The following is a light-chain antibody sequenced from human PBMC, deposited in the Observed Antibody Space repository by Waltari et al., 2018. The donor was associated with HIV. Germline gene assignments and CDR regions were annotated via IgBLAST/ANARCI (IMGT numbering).Light chain of an antibody. V-gene: IGKV1-39*01. CDR1: QSISSY. CDR3: QQSGT. J-gene: IGKJ5*01. CDR2: AAS. Sequence: DIQMTQSPSSLSASVGDRVTITCRASQSISSYLNWYQQKPGKTPKLLIYAASSLQSGVPSRFSGSGSGTDFTLTISSLQPEDCATYYCQQSGTFGQGTRLEIK.